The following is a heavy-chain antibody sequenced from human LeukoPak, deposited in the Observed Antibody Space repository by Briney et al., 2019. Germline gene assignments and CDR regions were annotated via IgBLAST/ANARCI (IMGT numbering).Heavy chain of an antibody. Sequence: GGSLRLSCAASGFTFSSYAMSWVRQAPGKGLEWVSAISGSGGSTYYADSVKGRFTISRDNSKNTLYLQMNSLRVEDTAVYYCAGDPILEWSNNWFDPWGQGTLVTVSS. CDR2: ISGSGGST. CDR1: GFTFSSYA. D-gene: IGHD3-3*01. CDR3: AGDPILEWSNNWFDP. J-gene: IGHJ5*02. V-gene: IGHV3-23*01.